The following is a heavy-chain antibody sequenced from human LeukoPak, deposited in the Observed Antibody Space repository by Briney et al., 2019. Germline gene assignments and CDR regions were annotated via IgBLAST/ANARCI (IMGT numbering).Heavy chain of an antibody. CDR1: GGSFSGYY. CDR2: INHSGST. Sequence: SETLSLTCAVYGGSFSGYYWSWIRPPPGKGLEWIGEINHSGSTNYNPSLKSRVTISVGTSKNQFSLKLSSVTAADTAVYYCARSEYRRRVFPYYYYYMDVWGKGTTVTISS. CDR3: ARSEYRRRVFPYYYYYMDV. J-gene: IGHJ6*03. D-gene: IGHD2/OR15-2a*01. V-gene: IGHV4-34*01.